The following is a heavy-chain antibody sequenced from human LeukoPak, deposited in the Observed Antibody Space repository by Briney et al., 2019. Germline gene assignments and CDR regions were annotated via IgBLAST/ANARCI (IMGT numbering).Heavy chain of an antibody. D-gene: IGHD6-13*01. V-gene: IGHV4-61*02. CDR2: IYTSGST. J-gene: IGHJ5*02. CDR3: ARETLPNVRIAAASDWFDP. CDR1: GGSISSGSYY. Sequence: SETLSLTCTVSGGSISSGSYYWSWIRQPAGKGLEWIGRIYTSGSTNYNPSLKSRVTISVDTSKNQFSLKLSSVTAADTAVYYCARETLPNVRIAAASDWFDPWGQGTLVTVSS.